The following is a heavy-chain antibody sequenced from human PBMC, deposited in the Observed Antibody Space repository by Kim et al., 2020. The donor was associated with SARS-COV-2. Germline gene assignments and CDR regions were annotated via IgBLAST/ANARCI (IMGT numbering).Heavy chain of an antibody. CDR3: VRDCSSGFCFHFDS. CDR1: GFTFSDHW. V-gene: IGHV3-74*01. D-gene: IGHD2-15*01. J-gene: IGHJ4*02. Sequence: GGSLRLSCAVSGFTFSDHWMHWVRQTPGRGLEWVSFINSDGSVTSHGDSVKGRFSISRDNARNTLYLQMDSLRADDTAVYYCVRDCSSGFCFHFDSWGQGSLVTVSS. CDR2: INSDGSVT.